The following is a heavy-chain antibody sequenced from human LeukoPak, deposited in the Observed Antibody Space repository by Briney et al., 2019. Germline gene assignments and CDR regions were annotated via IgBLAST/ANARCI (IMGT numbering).Heavy chain of an antibody. CDR3: ATSLTYCSGGSCYSGAYSYYYGMDV. J-gene: IGHJ6*02. Sequence: GGSLRLSCAASGFTFSSYAMSWVRQAPGKGLEWVSAISGSGGSTYYADSVKGRFTISRDNSKNTLYLQMNSLRAEDTAVYYCATSLTYCSGGSCYSGAYSYYYGMDVWGQGPTVTVSS. CDR1: GFTFSSYA. CDR2: ISGSGGST. D-gene: IGHD2-15*01. V-gene: IGHV3-23*01.